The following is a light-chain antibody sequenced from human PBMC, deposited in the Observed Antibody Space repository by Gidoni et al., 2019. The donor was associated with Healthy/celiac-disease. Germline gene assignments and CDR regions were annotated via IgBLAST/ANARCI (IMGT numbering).Light chain of an antibody. J-gene: IGKJ4*01. CDR3: MQALQTLLT. Sequence: DIVMTQSQLSLPVTPGEPASISCRSSQSLLHSNGYNYLDWYLQKPGQSPQLLIYLGSNRASGVPDRFSGSGSGTDFTLKISRVEAEDVGVYYCMQALQTLLTFXGXTKVEIK. CDR1: QSLLHSNGYNY. CDR2: LGS. V-gene: IGKV2-28*01.